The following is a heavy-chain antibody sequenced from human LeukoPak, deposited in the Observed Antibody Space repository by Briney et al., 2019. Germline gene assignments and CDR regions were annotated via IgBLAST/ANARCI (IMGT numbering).Heavy chain of an antibody. CDR3: ARSKYSSSWSTPYYMDV. CDR2: INPSSGGT. CDR1: GYTFTGYY. J-gene: IGHJ6*03. D-gene: IGHD6-13*01. Sequence: ASVKVSCKASGYTFTGYYMHWVRQAPGQGLEWMGWINPSSGGTNYAQKFQGRVTMTRDTSISTAYKELSRLRSDDTAVYYCARSKYSSSWSTPYYMDVWGKGTTVTVSS. V-gene: IGHV1-2*02.